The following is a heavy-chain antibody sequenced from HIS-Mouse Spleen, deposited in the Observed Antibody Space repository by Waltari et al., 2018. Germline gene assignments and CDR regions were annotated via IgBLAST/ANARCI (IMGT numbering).Heavy chain of an antibody. CDR2: IYYSGST. Sequence: QLQLPESGPVLVKPSDTLSPTGTVSGGSISSSSYYWGWIRQPPGKGLEWIGSIYYSGSTYYNPSLKSRVTISVDTSKNQFSLKLSSVTAADTAVYYCARVRGYYFDYWGQGTLVTVSS. J-gene: IGHJ4*02. D-gene: IGHD3-10*01. CDR3: ARVRGYYFDY. CDR1: GGSISSSSYY. V-gene: IGHV4-39*07.